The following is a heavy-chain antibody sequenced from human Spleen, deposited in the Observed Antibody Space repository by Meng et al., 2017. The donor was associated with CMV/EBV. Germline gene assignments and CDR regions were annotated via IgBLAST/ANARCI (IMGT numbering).Heavy chain of an antibody. CDR2: IYYSGST. Sequence: SETLSLTCTVSGGSVSSGSYYWSWIRQPPGKGLEWIGYIYYSGSTNYNPALESRVTISVDTSKNQFSLKLSSVTAADTAVYYCARGGDFWSGYYTHYYYYGMDVWGQGTTVTVSS. V-gene: IGHV4-61*01. CDR3: ARGGDFWSGYYTHYYYYGMDV. D-gene: IGHD3-3*01. J-gene: IGHJ6*02. CDR1: GGSVSSGSYY.